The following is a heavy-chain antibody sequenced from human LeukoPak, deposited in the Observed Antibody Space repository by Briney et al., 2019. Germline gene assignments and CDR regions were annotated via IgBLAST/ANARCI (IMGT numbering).Heavy chain of an antibody. CDR3: AGHVNQNYYDSSGYSNYFEC. CDR1: GGSISRSNYY. D-gene: IGHD3-22*01. Sequence: SETLSLTCAVSGGSISRSNYYWGWIRQPPGKGLEWIGSIYYSGSTYYNPSLKSRVTISVDTSKNQFSLKLSSVTAADTAVYYCAGHVNQNYYDSSGYSNYFECWGQGTQVTVSS. CDR2: IYYSGST. V-gene: IGHV4-39*01. J-gene: IGHJ4*02.